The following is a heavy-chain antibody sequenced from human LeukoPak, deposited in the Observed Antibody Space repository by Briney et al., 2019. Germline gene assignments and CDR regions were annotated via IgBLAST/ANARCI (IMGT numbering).Heavy chain of an antibody. Sequence: SGGSLRLSCAASGFTFNSYGIHWVRQAPGKGLEWVAFIWYDGSNKYYADSVKGRFTISRDNSKNTLYLQMNSLRAEDMAVYYCARARTTRGFDYWGQGTLVTVSS. CDR2: IWYDGSNK. J-gene: IGHJ4*02. V-gene: IGHV3-33*01. CDR1: GFTFNSYG. CDR3: ARARTTRGFDY. D-gene: IGHD4-17*01.